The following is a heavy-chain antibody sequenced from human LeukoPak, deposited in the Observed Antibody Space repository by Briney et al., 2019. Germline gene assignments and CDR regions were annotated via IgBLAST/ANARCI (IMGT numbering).Heavy chain of an antibody. D-gene: IGHD3-22*01. J-gene: IGHJ4*02. CDR3: AREQDSSGYYPD. V-gene: IGHV1-2*06. Sequence: ASVKVSCKASGYAFTGYYMHWVRQAPGQGLEWMGRINPNSGGTNYAQKFQGRVTMTRDTSISTAYMALSRLGSDDTAVYYCAREQDSSGYYPDWGQGTLVTVSS. CDR1: GYAFTGYY. CDR2: INPNSGGT.